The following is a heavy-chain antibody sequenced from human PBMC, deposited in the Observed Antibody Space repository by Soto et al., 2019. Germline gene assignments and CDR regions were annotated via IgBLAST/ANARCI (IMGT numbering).Heavy chain of an antibody. D-gene: IGHD2-15*01. Sequence: QVQLVESGGGVVQPGKSLRLSCAASGFSFREYAMHWVRQAPGKGLEWVAVIRYDGRYKYYADSVKGRLSISRDNAENTVFLQLNTLRFEDTAVYYCAREGRIGYTALGAFDTWGQGTMVTFSS. CDR2: IRYDGRYK. J-gene: IGHJ3*02. V-gene: IGHV3-30*14. CDR1: GFSFREYA. CDR3: AREGRIGYTALGAFDT.